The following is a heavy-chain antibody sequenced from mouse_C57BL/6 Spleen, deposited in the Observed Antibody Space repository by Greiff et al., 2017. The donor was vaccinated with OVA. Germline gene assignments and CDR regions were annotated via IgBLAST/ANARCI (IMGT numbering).Heavy chain of an antibody. V-gene: IGHV5-17*01. J-gene: IGHJ4*01. Sequence: EVQGVESGGGLVKPGGSLKLSCAASGFTFSDYGMHWVRQAPEKGLEWVAYISSGSSTIYYADTVKGRFTISRDNAKNTLFLQMTSLGSEDTAMYYCAGGLRHAMDYWGQGTSVTVSS. CDR3: AGGLRHAMDY. D-gene: IGHD2-4*01. CDR1: GFTFSDYG. CDR2: ISSGSSTI.